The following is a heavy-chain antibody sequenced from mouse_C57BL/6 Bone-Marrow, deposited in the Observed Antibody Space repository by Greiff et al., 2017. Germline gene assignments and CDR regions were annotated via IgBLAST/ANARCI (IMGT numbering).Heavy chain of an antibody. V-gene: IGHV1-50*01. CDR3: ARGKRAWFAY. CDR2: IDPSDSYT. D-gene: IGHD2-1*01. Sequence: QVQLQQPGAELVKPGASVKLSCKASGYTFTSYWMQWVKQRPGQGLEWIGEIDPSDSYTNYNQKFKGKATLTVDTSSSTAYMQLSSLTSEDSEVYYCARGKRAWFAYWCQGTMVTVSA. J-gene: IGHJ3*01. CDR1: GYTFTSYW.